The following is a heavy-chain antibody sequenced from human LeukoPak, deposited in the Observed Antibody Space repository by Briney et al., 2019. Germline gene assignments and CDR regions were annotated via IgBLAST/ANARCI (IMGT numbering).Heavy chain of an antibody. CDR1: GFTFRSYA. D-gene: IGHD3-16*02. V-gene: IGHV3-23*01. CDR3: ASGSTPGCRYYFDS. CDR2: IIACGHT. J-gene: IGHJ4*01. Sequence: GGSLRRSAVASGFTFRSYAMAWVRQAPGKGLEQGLEWVASIIACGHTFYAESVKARFTISRDNSRNTLYVQINRLRAEDTDIYYCASGSTPGCRYYFDSWGPGTLVTVSS.